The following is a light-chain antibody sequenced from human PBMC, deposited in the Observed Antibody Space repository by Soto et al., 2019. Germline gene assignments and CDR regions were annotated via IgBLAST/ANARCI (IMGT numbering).Light chain of an antibody. CDR3: QQYTSSPRT. J-gene: IGKJ1*01. CDR2: DAS. Sequence: ESVLIRALAAPFLSQGERATLCCRASQSVISYLAWYQQKPGQAPRLLIYDASTRATGIPDRFSGSGSGTDFTLTFSRLEPEDFAVYYCQQYTSSPRTFGQGTKVDIK. CDR1: QSVISY. V-gene: IGKV3-20*01.